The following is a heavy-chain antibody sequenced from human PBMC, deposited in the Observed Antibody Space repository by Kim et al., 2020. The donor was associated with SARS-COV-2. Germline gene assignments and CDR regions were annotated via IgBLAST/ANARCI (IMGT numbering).Heavy chain of an antibody. D-gene: IGHD6-13*01. CDR2: INPSGGRT. CDR3: ARGGYSSSLFHFDY. J-gene: IGHJ4*02. V-gene: IGHV1-46*01. Sequence: ASVKVSCKASGYTFSNYYIYWVRQGPGQGLEWMGRINPSGGRTIYAQKFQGRVTMTRASSTSTVYMELSSLRSEDTAVYYCARGGYSSSLFHFDYWGQGTLVTVSS. CDR1: GYTFSNYY.